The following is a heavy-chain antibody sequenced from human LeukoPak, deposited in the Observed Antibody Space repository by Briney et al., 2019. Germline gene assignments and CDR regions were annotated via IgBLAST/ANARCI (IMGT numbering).Heavy chain of an antibody. Sequence: ASVKVSCKASGYTFTSYDINWVRQATGQGLEWMGWMNPNSGNTGYAQKFQGRVTMTRNTSISTACMELSSLRSEDTAVYYCARAGRHYDSSGSSWFDPWGQGTLVTVSS. J-gene: IGHJ5*02. CDR2: MNPNSGNT. V-gene: IGHV1-8*01. CDR1: GYTFTSYD. CDR3: ARAGRHYDSSGSSWFDP. D-gene: IGHD3-22*01.